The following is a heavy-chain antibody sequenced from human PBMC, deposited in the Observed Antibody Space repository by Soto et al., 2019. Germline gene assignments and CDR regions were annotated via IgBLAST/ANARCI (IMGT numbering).Heavy chain of an antibody. Sequence: GGSLRLSCAASGFTLSDYYMNWIRQAPGKGLEWVSYISSSGSTRYYADSVKGRFTISRDNAKNSVYLQMNSLRAEDTAVYYCATLSGATRLPWGQGTLVTVSS. V-gene: IGHV3-11*01. CDR2: ISSSGSTR. CDR1: GFTLSDYY. CDR3: ATLSGATRLP. D-gene: IGHD1-26*01. J-gene: IGHJ4*02.